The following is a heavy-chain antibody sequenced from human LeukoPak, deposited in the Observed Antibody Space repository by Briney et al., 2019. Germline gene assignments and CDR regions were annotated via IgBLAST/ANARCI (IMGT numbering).Heavy chain of an antibody. Sequence: GRSLRLSCAASGFTFDDYAMHWVRQAPGKGLEWVSGISWNSGSIGYADSVKGRFTISRDNAKNPLYLQMNSLRAEDTALYYCARSLLWFGEFDYWGQGTLVTVSS. CDR1: GFTFDDYA. J-gene: IGHJ4*02. CDR3: ARSLLWFGEFDY. V-gene: IGHV3-9*01. CDR2: ISWNSGSI. D-gene: IGHD3-10*01.